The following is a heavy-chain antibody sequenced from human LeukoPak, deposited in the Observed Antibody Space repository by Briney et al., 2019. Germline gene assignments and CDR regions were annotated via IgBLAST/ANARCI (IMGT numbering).Heavy chain of an antibody. CDR2: ISSSSSYI. J-gene: IGHJ4*02. D-gene: IGHD4-23*01. V-gene: IGHV3-21*01. Sequence: PGGSLRLSCAASGFTFSSYSMNWVRQAPGKGLEWVSSISSSSSYIYYADSVKGRFTISRDNSKNTLYLQMNSLRPEDTAVYYCGKDQRTSGGNSVDSWGQGTLVTVSS. CDR3: GKDQRTSGGNSVDS. CDR1: GFTFSSYS.